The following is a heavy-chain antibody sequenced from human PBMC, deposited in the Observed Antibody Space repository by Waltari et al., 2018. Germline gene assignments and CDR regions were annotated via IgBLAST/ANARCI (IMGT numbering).Heavy chain of an antibody. Sequence: QVQLQESGPGLVKPSETLSLTCIISGGSINSYYWSWIRQPAGKGLEWIGRISTSGSTNYHPALKSRVTMSVDTSKNQFSLNLASVTAADTAVYYCAREYSSSRPLDYWGQGTLVTVSS. CDR1: GGSINSYY. J-gene: IGHJ4*02. CDR2: ISTSGST. CDR3: AREYSSSRPLDY. D-gene: IGHD6-13*01. V-gene: IGHV4-4*07.